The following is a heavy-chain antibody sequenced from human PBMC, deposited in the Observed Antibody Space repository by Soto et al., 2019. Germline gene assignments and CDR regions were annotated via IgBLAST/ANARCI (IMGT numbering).Heavy chain of an antibody. Sequence: QLVESGGGSVQPGRSLRLSCAPSGFTFSGYEMNWVRQAPGKGLEWVSYISVSGTMRFYADAVKGRFTISRDNTKKILYLQMNSLRAEDTALYYCATAGLTGTVWGQGTTVTVSS. V-gene: IGHV3-48*03. CDR2: ISVSGTMR. D-gene: IGHD3-9*01. CDR3: ATAGLTGTV. CDR1: GFTFSGYE. J-gene: IGHJ6*02.